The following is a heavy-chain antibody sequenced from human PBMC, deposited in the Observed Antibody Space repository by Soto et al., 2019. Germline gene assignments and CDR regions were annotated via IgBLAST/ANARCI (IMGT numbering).Heavy chain of an antibody. CDR1: GYTFTSYD. J-gene: IGHJ6*02. CDR3: ARDVSGSNSASYYYGMDV. CDR2: MNPNSGNT. D-gene: IGHD1-26*01. V-gene: IGHV1-8*01. Sequence: GASVKVSCKASGYTFTSYDINWVRQATGQGLEWMGWMNPNSGNTGYAQKFQGRVTMTRNTSISTAYMELSSLRSEDTAVYYCARDVSGSNSASYYYGMDVWGQGTTVTVSS.